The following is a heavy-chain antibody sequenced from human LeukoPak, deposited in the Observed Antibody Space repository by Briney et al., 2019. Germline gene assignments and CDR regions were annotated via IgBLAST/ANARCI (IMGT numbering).Heavy chain of an antibody. D-gene: IGHD3-3*01. J-gene: IGHJ5*02. CDR3: ARQGSGYYPSPTHNWFDP. CDR2: IYYSGST. V-gene: IGHV4-39*01. Sequence: PSETPSLTCTVSGGSISSSSYSWGWIRQPPGKGLEWIGSIYYSGSTYYNPSLKSRVTISVDTSKNQFSLKLSSVTAADTAVYYCARQGSGYYPSPTHNWFDPWGQGTLVTVSS. CDR1: GGSISSSSYS.